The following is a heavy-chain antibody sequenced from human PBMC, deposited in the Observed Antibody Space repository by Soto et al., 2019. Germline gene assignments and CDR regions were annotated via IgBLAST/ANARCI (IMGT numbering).Heavy chain of an antibody. D-gene: IGHD6-13*01. CDR3: ASGYSSSWYPSNGMDV. CDR1: GGSVSSGSYY. J-gene: IGHJ6*02. Sequence: PSETLSLTCTVSGGSVSSGSYYWSWIRQPPGKGLEWIGYIYYSGSTNYNPSLKSRVTISVDTSKNQFSLKLNSVTAGDTAVYYCASGYSSSWYPSNGMDVWGQGTTVTVSS. V-gene: IGHV4-61*01. CDR2: IYYSGST.